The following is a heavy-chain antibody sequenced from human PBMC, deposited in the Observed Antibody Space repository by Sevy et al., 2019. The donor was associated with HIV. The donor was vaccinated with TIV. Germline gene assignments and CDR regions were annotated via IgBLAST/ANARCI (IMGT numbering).Heavy chain of an antibody. Sequence: ASVKVSCKASGYTFTSYGSSWVRQAPGQGLEWMGWISAYNGNTNYAQTLQGRVTMTTDTSTSTAYMELRSLRSDDTAVYYCARDRYDYYGMDVWGQGTTVTVSS. CDR1: GYTFTSYG. D-gene: IGHD1-20*01. J-gene: IGHJ6*02. CDR3: ARDRYDYYGMDV. CDR2: ISAYNGNT. V-gene: IGHV1-18*01.